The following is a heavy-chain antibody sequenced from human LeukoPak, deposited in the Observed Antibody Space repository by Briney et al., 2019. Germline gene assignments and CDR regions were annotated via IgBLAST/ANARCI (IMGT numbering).Heavy chain of an antibody. J-gene: IGHJ5*02. V-gene: IGHV1-69*13. Sequence: ASVKVSFKASGGTFSSYAISWVRQAPGQGLEWMGGIIPIFGTANYAQRFQGRVTITADESTSTAYMELSSLRSEDTAVYYCARSDDYGDWFDPWGQGTLVTVSS. CDR1: GGTFSSYA. CDR3: ARSDDYGDWFDP. CDR2: IIPIFGTA. D-gene: IGHD4-17*01.